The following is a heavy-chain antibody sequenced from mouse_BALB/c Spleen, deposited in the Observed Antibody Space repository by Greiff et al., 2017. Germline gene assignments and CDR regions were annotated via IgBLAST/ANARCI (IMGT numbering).Heavy chain of an antibody. D-gene: IGHD3-3*01. CDR2: INPSTGYT. CDR1: GYTFSSYW. CDR3: ARGAGKAMDY. V-gene: IGHV1S26*01. J-gene: IGHJ4*01. Sequence: VQLQQSGAELMKPGASVKISCKATGYTFSSYWIEWVKQRPGHGLEWIGYINPSTGYTEYNQKFKDKATLTADKSSSTAYMQLSSLTSEDSAVYYGARGAGKAMDYWGQGTSVTVSS.